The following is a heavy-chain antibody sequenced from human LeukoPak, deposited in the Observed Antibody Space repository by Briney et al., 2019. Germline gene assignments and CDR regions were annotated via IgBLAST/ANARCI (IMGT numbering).Heavy chain of an antibody. CDR3: ATAAPDAFDI. CDR1: GLTVSSNY. V-gene: IGHV3-66*01. J-gene: IGHJ3*02. CDR2: IYSRGTT. Sequence: GGSLRLSCAASGLTVSSNYMTWVRQAPGKGLEWVSFIYSRGTTYYSDSVRGRFTISRDNSKNTLYLQMNSLTGDDTAVYYCATAAPDAFDIWGQGTMVTVSS.